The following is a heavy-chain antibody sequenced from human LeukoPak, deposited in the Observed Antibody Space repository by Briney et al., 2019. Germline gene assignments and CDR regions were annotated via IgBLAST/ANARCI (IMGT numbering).Heavy chain of an antibody. J-gene: IGHJ4*02. D-gene: IGHD4-23*01. V-gene: IGHV1-8*03. Sequence: ASVKVSCKASGYTFTSYGISWVRQAPGQGLEWMGWMNPNSGNTGYAQKFQGRVTITRNTSISTAYMELSSLRSEDTAVYYCARERFGGADYWGQGTLVTVSS. CDR2: MNPNSGNT. CDR3: ARERFGGADY. CDR1: GYTFTSYG.